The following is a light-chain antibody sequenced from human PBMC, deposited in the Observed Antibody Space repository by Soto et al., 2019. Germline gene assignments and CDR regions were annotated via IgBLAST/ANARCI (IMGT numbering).Light chain of an antibody. V-gene: IGLV2-14*01. CDR2: DVS. Sequence: QSVLTQPASVSGSPGQSITISCTGTSSDVGGYDYVSWYQQHPGKAPKLMIYDVSVRPSGISNRFSGSKSGSTASLTISGLQAEDEAGYYCSSYTSTSTLVVFGGGTKLTVL. CDR1: SSDVGGYDY. CDR3: SSYTSTSTLVV. J-gene: IGLJ3*02.